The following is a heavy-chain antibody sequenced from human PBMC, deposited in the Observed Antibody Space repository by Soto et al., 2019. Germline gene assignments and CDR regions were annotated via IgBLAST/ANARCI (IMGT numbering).Heavy chain of an antibody. Sequence: ASVKVSCKASGGTFSSYAISWVRQAPGQGLEWMGGIIPIFGTANYAQKFQGRVTITADESTSTAYMELSSLRSEDTAVYYCARDRAAAGPYYYYGMDVWGQGTTVTVSS. V-gene: IGHV1-69*13. CDR1: GGTFSSYA. CDR2: IIPIFGTA. CDR3: ARDRAAAGPYYYYGMDV. J-gene: IGHJ6*02. D-gene: IGHD6-13*01.